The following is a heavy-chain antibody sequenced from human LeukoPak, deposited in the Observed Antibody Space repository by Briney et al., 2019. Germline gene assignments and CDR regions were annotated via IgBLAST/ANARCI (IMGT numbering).Heavy chain of an antibody. CDR3: ARGVYDSSGYPMYNWFDP. CDR1: GGSISSYY. V-gene: IGHV4-59*01. J-gene: IGHJ5*02. D-gene: IGHD3-22*01. Sequence: SETLSLTCTVSGGSISSYYWSWIRQPPGKGLEWIGYIYYSGSTNYNPSLKSRVTISVDTSKNQFSLKLSSVTAADTAVYYCARGVYDSSGYPMYNWFDPWGQGTLVTVSS. CDR2: IYYSGST.